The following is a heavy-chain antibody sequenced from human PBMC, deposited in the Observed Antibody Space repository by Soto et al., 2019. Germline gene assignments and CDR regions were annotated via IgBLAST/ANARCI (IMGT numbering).Heavy chain of an antibody. CDR1: GGSISSSSYY. D-gene: IGHD4-17*01. CDR3: VGDYSRWFDP. J-gene: IGHJ5*02. Sequence: SETLSLTCTVSGGSISSSSYYWGWIRQPPGKGLEWIGSIYYSGSTYYNPSLKSRVTISVDTSKNQFSLKLSSVTAADTAVYYCVGDYSRWFDPWGQGTLVTVSS. CDR2: IYYSGST. V-gene: IGHV4-39*01.